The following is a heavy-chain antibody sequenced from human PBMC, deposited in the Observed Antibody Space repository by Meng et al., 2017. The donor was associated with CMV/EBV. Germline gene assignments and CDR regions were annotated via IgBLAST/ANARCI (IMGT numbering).Heavy chain of an antibody. V-gene: IGHV3-21*01. CDR3: ARDRVSYSADFDY. Sequence: GGSLRLSCAAPGFTFSSYSMNWVRQAPGKGLEWVSSISSSSSYIYYADSVKGRFTISRDNAKNSLYLQMNSLRAEDTAVYYCARDRVSYSADFDYWGQGTLVTVSS. CDR1: GFTFSSYS. CDR2: ISSSSSYI. J-gene: IGHJ4*02. D-gene: IGHD5-18*01.